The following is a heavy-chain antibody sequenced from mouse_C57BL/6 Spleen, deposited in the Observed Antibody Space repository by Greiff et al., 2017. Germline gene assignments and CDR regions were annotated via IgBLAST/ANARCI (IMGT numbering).Heavy chain of an antibody. D-gene: IGHD2-3*01. V-gene: IGHV1-52*01. CDR1: GYTFTSYW. Sequence: QVQLQQPGAELVRPGSSVKLSCKASGYTFTSYWMHWVKQRPIQGLEWIGNIDPSDSETHYNQKFKDKATLTVDKSSSTAYMQLSSLTSEDSAVYYCARFYDGYYGGFAYWGQGTLVTVSA. J-gene: IGHJ3*01. CDR2: IDPSDSET. CDR3: ARFYDGYYGGFAY.